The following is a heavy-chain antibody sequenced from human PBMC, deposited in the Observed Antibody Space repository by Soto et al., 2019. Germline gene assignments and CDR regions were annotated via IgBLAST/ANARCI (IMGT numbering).Heavy chain of an antibody. J-gene: IGHJ5*02. CDR1: GFSVSTSGVG. CDR2: IYWDDDK. D-gene: IGHD4-17*01. Sequence: QITLKESGPTLVKPTQTLTLTCTFSGFSVSTSGVGVGWIRQPPGKALEWLALIYWDDDKRYSPSLKSRLTITTDTTKNKVVLTMTNMDPVDTATYYSASGYYVGNCFAPWGQGTLVTVSS. CDR3: ASGYYVGNCFAP. V-gene: IGHV2-5*02.